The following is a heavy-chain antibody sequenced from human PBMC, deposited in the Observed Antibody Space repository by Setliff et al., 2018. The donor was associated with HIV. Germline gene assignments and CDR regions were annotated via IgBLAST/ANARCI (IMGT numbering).Heavy chain of an antibody. J-gene: IGHJ4*02. CDR2: INWDGGST. D-gene: IGHD3-10*01. CDR1: GFTFDDYA. Sequence: PGESLRLSCAASGFTFDDYAMHWVRQSPGKGLEWVSLINWDGGSTYYSDSVKGRFTNSRDNNKNSLYLEMNSLRGEDTAFYFCAKASGSGTYFPSPPDSWGQGTLVTVSS. V-gene: IGHV3-43D*03. CDR3: AKASGSGTYFPSPPDS.